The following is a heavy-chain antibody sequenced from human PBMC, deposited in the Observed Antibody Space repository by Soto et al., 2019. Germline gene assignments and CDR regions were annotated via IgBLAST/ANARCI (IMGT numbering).Heavy chain of an antibody. J-gene: IGHJ4*02. CDR1: GYSFTSYW. V-gene: IGHV5-51*01. Sequence: GESLKISCKGSGYSFTSYWIGWVRQMPGKGLEWMGIIYPGDSDTRYSPSFQGQVTISADKSISTAYLQWSSLKASETAMYYCARPAFYDSSGYYDGDYWGQGTLVTVSS. CDR3: ARPAFYDSSGYYDGDY. CDR2: IYPGDSDT. D-gene: IGHD3-22*01.